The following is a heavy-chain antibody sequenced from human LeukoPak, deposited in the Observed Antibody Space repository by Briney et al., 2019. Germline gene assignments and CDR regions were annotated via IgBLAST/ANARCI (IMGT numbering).Heavy chain of an antibody. V-gene: IGHV3-74*01. J-gene: IGHJ4*02. D-gene: IGHD3-22*01. CDR3: ARHMSSVYYYDI. CDR2: INSDGSST. CDR1: GFTFSSYW. Sequence: GGSLSLSCAASGFTFSSYWMHWVRQAPGKGLVWVSRINSDGSSTSYADSVKGRFTISRDNAKNTLYLQMNSLRAEDTAVYYCARHMSSVYYYDIWGQGTLVTVSS.